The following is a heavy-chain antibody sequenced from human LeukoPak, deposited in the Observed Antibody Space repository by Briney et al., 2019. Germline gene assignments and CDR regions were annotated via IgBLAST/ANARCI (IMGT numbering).Heavy chain of an antibody. V-gene: IGHV4-59*08. CDR1: GDSISSYY. CDR2: IYYSGRT. CDR3: ARRGYYYGMDV. J-gene: IGHJ6*02. Sequence: SETLSLTCTVSGDSISSYYWSWIRQPPGKGLEWIGYIYYSGRTNYNPSLKSRVTISVDTSKNQFSLKLTSVTAADTAVYYCARRGYYYGMDVWGQGTTVTVSS.